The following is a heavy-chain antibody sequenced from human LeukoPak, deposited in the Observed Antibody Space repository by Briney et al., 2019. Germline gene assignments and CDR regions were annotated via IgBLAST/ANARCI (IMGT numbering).Heavy chain of an antibody. Sequence: PSQTLSLTCTVSGGSISSGSYYWSWIRQPAGKGLEWIGRIYTSGGTNYNPSLKSRVTISVDTSKNQFSLKLSSVTAADTAVYYCARGPISMVRGVMVPSWFDPWGQGTLVTVSS. D-gene: IGHD3-10*01. CDR1: GGSISSGSYY. V-gene: IGHV4-61*02. CDR2: IYTSGGT. CDR3: ARGPISMVRGVMVPSWFDP. J-gene: IGHJ5*02.